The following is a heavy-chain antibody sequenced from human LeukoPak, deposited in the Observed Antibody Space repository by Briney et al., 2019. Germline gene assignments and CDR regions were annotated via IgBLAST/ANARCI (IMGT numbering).Heavy chain of an antibody. CDR2: ISSSSSYI. D-gene: IGHD2-2*01. CDR3: ARVGTSYYGMDV. CDR1: GFTFSSYS. V-gene: IGHV3-21*01. Sequence: GGSLRPSCAASGFTFSSYSMNWVRQAPGKGLEWVSSISSSSSYIYYADSVKGRFTISRDNAKNSLYLQMNSLRAEDTAVYYCARVGTSYYGMDVWGQGTTVTVSS. J-gene: IGHJ6*02.